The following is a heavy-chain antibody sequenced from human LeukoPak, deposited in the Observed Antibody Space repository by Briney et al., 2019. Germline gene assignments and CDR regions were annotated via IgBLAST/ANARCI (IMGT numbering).Heavy chain of an antibody. J-gene: IGHJ4*02. Sequence: PSETLSLTCTVSGGSISTYYWSWIRQPPGKGLEWIGYIYYSGSTNYNPSLKSRVTISVDTSKYQFSLKLSSVTAADTAVSYCARVMVRGVIDYWGQGTLVTVSS. V-gene: IGHV4-59*01. D-gene: IGHD3-10*01. CDR3: ARVMVRGVIDY. CDR1: GGSISTYY. CDR2: IYYSGST.